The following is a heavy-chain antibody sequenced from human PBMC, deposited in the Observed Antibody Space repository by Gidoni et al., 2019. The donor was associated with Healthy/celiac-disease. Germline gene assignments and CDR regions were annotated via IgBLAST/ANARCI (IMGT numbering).Heavy chain of an antibody. CDR3: AKDITVADPPVRTYGMDV. Sequence: QVQLVESGGGVVQPGRSLRLSCAASGFTFSSYGMHWVRQAPGKGLEWVAVISYDGSNKYYADSVKGRFTISRDNSKNTLYLQMNSLRAEDTAVYYCAKDITVADPPVRTYGMDVWGQGTTVTVSS. V-gene: IGHV3-30*18. J-gene: IGHJ6*02. CDR2: ISYDGSNK. D-gene: IGHD6-19*01. CDR1: GFTFSSYG.